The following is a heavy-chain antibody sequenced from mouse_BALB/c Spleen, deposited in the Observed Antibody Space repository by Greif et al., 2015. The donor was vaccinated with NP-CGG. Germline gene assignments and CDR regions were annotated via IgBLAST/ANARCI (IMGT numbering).Heavy chain of an antibody. J-gene: IGHJ3*01. CDR1: GYTFTNYW. D-gene: IGHD2-4*01. Sequence: QVQLKQSGAELVRPGTSVKISCKASGYTFTNYWLGWVKQRPGHGLKWIGDIYPGGGYTNYNEKFKGKATLTADTSSSTAYMQLSSLTSEDSAVYFCATYDYDGPWFAYWGQGTLVTVSA. V-gene: IGHV1-63*02. CDR3: ATYDYDGPWFAY. CDR2: IYPGGGYT.